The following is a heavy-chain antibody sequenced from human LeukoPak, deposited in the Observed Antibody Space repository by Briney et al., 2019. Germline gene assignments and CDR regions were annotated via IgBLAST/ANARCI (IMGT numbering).Heavy chain of an antibody. V-gene: IGHV3-7*05. CDR3: ASEDYGDTFDI. CDR1: GFTYSNYW. CDR2: INQDGSEK. D-gene: IGHD4-17*01. J-gene: IGHJ3*02. Sequence: PGGSLRLSCTASGFTYSNYWMRWVRQAPGKGLEWVANINQDGSEKYYVDSVRGRFTISRDNAKNSLYLQLTSLRAEDTAVYYCASEDYGDTFDIWGQGTMVTVSS.